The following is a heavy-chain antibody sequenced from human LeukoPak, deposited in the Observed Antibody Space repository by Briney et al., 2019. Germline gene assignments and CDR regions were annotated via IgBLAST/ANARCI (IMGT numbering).Heavy chain of an antibody. Sequence: ASVKVSCKASGHTFTGYYMHWVRQAPGQGLEWMGWINPNSGGTKYAQKFQGRVTMTRNTSISTAYMELSSLRSEDTAVYYCARGLVVVAATYYYYYYMDVWGKGTTVTISS. CDR1: GHTFTGYY. CDR3: ARGLVVVAATYYYYYYMDV. D-gene: IGHD2-15*01. J-gene: IGHJ6*03. V-gene: IGHV1-2*02. CDR2: INPNSGGT.